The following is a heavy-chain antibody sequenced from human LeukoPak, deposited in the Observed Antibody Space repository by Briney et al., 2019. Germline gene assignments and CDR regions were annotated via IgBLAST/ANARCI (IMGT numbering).Heavy chain of an antibody. CDR3: AREGYSSSWYPVYYYYGMDV. CDR2: IRYDGSDK. V-gene: IGHV3-30*02. D-gene: IGHD6-13*01. J-gene: IGHJ6*02. CDR1: GFTFNTFG. Sequence: PGGSLRLSCAASGFTFNTFGMQWVRQAPGKGLEWVSFIRYDGSDKYYVDSVKGRFTISRDNFKNTLYLEMNSLRAEDTAVYYCAREGYSSSWYPVYYYYGMDVWGQGTTVTVSS.